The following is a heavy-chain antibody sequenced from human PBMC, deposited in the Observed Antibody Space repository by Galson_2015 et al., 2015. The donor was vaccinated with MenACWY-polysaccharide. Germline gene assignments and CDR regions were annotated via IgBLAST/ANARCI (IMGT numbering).Heavy chain of an antibody. J-gene: IGHJ4*02. D-gene: IGHD2-21*02. CDR2: ISSSSSYI. CDR3: ARAEHIVVVTAKLFDY. V-gene: IGHV3-21*01. CDR1: GFTFSSYS. Sequence: SLRLSCAASGFTFSSYSMNWVRQAPGKGLEWVSSISSSSSYIYYADSVKGRFTISRDNAKNSLYLQMNSLRAEDTAVYYCARAEHIVVVTAKLFDYWGQGTLVTVSS.